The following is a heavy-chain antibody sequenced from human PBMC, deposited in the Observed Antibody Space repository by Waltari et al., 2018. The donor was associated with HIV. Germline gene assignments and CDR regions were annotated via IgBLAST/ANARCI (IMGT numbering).Heavy chain of an antibody. CDR3: AREERDRSSSWGFDY. J-gene: IGHJ4*02. CDR2: IYHSGST. CDR1: GGSISSSNW. Sequence: QVQLQESGPGLVKPSGTLSLTCAVSGGSISSSNWWSWVRQPPGKGLEWIGEIYHSGSTNYNPSLKSRVTRSVDKSKNHFSLKLSSVTAADTAVYYCAREERDRSSSWGFDYWGQGTLVTVSS. D-gene: IGHD6-13*01. V-gene: IGHV4-4*02.